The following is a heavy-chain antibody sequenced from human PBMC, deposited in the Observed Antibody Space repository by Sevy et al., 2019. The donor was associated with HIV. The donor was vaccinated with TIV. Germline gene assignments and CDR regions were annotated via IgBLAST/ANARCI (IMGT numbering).Heavy chain of an antibody. CDR3: ARDCSSTSCLWGMDV. D-gene: IGHD2-2*01. V-gene: IGHV3-7*03. CDR2: IKLDGSEK. Sequence: GGSLRLSCVASGFTSRSYWMSWVRQAPGKGLEWVANIKLDGSEKYYVDSVKGRFTISRDNAKNSLYLQMNSLRAEDTAVYYCARDCSSTSCLWGMDVWGQGTTVTVSS. CDR1: GFTSRSYW. J-gene: IGHJ6*02.